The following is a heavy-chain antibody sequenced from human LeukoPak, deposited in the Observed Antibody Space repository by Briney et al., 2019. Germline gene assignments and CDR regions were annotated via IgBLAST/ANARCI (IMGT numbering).Heavy chain of an antibody. J-gene: IGHJ4*02. CDR2: ISSSGSTI. CDR1: GFTFSSYE. CDR3: AKGPEVRGVIVILKTGEKGALDY. V-gene: IGHV3-48*03. Sequence: GGSLRLSCAASGFTFSSYEMNWVRQAPGKGLEWVSDISSSGSTIDYADSVKGRFTISRDNSKNTLYLQMSSLRAEDTAVYYCAKGPEVRGVIVILKTGEKGALDYWGQGTLVTVSS. D-gene: IGHD3-10*01.